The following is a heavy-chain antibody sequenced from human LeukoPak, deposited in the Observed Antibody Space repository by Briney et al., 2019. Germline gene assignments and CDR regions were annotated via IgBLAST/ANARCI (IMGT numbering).Heavy chain of an antibody. CDR1: GFTFSTYT. J-gene: IGHJ4*02. CDR2: ISNNGGTT. D-gene: IGHD3-9*01. Sequence: PGGSLRLSCAASGFTFSTYTMHWVRQAPGKGLEYVSAISNNGGTTYYANSVKGRFTISRDNSKNTLYLQMGRLRAEDTAVYYCARDGASSENFAYWGQGTLVTVSS. CDR3: ARDGASSENFAY. V-gene: IGHV3-64*01.